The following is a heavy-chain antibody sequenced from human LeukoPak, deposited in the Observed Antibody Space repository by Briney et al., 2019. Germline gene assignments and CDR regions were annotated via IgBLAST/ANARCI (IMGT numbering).Heavy chain of an antibody. CDR3: AKDIGGGGGYGGGFDY. J-gene: IGHJ4*02. V-gene: IGHV3-9*01. CDR1: GFTFDDYA. CDR2: ISWNSGSR. Sequence: PGGSLRLSCAASGFTFDDYAMHWVRQAPGKGLEWVSGISWNSGSRDYADSVKGRFTISRDNAKNSLYLQMNSLRAEDTALYYCAKDIGGGGGYGGGFDYWGQGTLVTVSS. D-gene: IGHD4-23*01.